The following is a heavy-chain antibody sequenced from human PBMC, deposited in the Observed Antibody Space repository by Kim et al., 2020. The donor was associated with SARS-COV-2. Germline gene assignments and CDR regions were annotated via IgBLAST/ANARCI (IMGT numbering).Heavy chain of an antibody. CDR3: ARDETYYDFWSGYSISYSDY. Sequence: GGSLRLSCAASGFTFSSYSMNWVRQAPGKGLEWVSSISSSSSYIYYADSVKGRFTISRDNAKNSLYLQMNSLRAEDTAVYYCARDETYYDFWSGYSISYSDYCGQGTLVPVSS. J-gene: IGHJ4*02. V-gene: IGHV3-21*01. D-gene: IGHD3-3*01. CDR1: GFTFSSYS. CDR2: ISSSSSYI.